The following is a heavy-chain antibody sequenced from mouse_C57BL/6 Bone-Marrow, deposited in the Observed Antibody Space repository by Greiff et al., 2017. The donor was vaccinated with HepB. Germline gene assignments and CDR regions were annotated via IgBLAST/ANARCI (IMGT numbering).Heavy chain of an antibody. J-gene: IGHJ2*01. D-gene: IGHD1-1*01. CDR2: IDPSDSYT. Sequence: QVQLQQPGAELVRPGTSVKLSCKASGYTFTSYWMHWVKQRPGQGLEWIGVIDPSDSYTNYNQKFKGKATLTVDTSSSTAYMQLSSLTSEDSAVYYCARWGPYGSPFDDWGQGTTLTVSS. CDR1: GYTFTSYW. CDR3: ARWGPYGSPFDD. V-gene: IGHV1-59*01.